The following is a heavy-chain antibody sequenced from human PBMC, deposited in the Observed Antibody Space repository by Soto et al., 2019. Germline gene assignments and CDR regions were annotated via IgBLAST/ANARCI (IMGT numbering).Heavy chain of an antibody. CDR3: ATLPPRVVASLLPIPT. V-gene: IGHV4-4*02. CDR2: IYHSGNT. Sequence: VQLRQSGPGLVKPSGTLSLTCAVSGGSISSSNWWTWVRQAPGKGLERIGEIYHSGNTYYNPSLKGRVTITVDTSNNQFSLKLNCVTAADTAVYYCATLPPRVVASLLPIPTWGQGTLVTVSS. J-gene: IGHJ5*02. CDR1: GGSISSSNW. D-gene: IGHD1-26*01.